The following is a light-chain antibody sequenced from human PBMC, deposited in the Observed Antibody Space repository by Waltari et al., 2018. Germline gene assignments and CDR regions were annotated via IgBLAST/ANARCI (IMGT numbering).Light chain of an antibody. CDR3: QQSYSIPFT. CDR2: GAS. CDR1: QIIKNY. Sequence: DIQMTQSPSSLSAFMGESVTITCRTSQIIKNYLNWYHQKPGKPPKLLISGASSLQSGVPSRFSGSGSGTDFALTINSLQPEDYATYYCQQSYSIPFTFGGGTEVEIK. J-gene: IGKJ4*01. V-gene: IGKV1-39*01.